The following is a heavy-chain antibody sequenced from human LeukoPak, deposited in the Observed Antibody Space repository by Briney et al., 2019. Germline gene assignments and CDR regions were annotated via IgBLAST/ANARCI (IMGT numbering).Heavy chain of an antibody. CDR3: VKGLDYSSSQMDS. J-gene: IGHJ4*02. Sequence: GGSLRLSCAASEFTYGMNWVRQAPGKGLEYVSSINTNGANTYYADSVKGRFTISRDNSRNTVYVQMNSLTPEDTAVYYCVKGLDYSSSQMDSWGQGTLVTVSS. CDR2: INTNGANT. CDR1: EFTYG. D-gene: IGHD6-6*01. V-gene: IGHV3-64*05.